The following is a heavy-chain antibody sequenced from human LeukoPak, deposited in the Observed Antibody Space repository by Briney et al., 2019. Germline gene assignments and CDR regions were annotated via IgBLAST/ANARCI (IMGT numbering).Heavy chain of an antibody. J-gene: IGHJ5*02. V-gene: IGHV4-34*01. D-gene: IGHD3-10*01. CDR1: GGSFSGYY. CDR2: INHSGST. Sequence: SETLSLTCAVYGGSFSGYYWSWIRQPPGKGLEWIGEINHSGSTNYNPSLKSQVTISVDTSKNQFSLKLSSVTAADTAVYYCARLGPITMVRGVIRWFDPWGQGTLVTVSS. CDR3: ARLGPITMVRGVIRWFDP.